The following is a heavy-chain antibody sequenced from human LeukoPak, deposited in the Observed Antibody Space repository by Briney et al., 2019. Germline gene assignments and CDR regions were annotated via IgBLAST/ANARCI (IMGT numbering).Heavy chain of an antibody. V-gene: IGHV3-7*01. D-gene: IGHD3-10*01. Sequence: SGGSLRLSCAASGFTFSSYWMSWVRQAPGKGLEWVANIKQDGSEKYYVDSVKGRFTISRDNAKNSLYLQMNSLRAEDTAVYYCARGVSYYGSGSYFPNFDYWGQGTLVTVSS. CDR1: GFTFSSYW. CDR3: ARGVSYYGSGSYFPNFDY. J-gene: IGHJ4*02. CDR2: IKQDGSEK.